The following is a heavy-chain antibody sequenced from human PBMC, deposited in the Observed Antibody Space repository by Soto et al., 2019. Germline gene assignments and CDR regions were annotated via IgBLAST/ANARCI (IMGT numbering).Heavy chain of an antibody. D-gene: IGHD3-3*01. CDR1: GFTFSSYW. J-gene: IGHJ4*02. CDR2: IKQDGSEK. Sequence: GGSLRLSCAASGFTFSSYWMSWVRQAPGKGLEWVANIKQDGSEKYYVDSVKGRFTISRDNAKNSLYLQMSSLRAEDTAVYYCARSTTYYDFWSGYYRGDYFDYWGQGTLVTVSS. V-gene: IGHV3-7*03. CDR3: ARSTTYYDFWSGYYRGDYFDY.